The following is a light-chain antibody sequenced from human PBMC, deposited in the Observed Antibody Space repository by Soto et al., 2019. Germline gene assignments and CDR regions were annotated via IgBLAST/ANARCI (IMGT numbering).Light chain of an antibody. Sequence: SVLTQPPSASGPPGQRVAISCSGSSSNIGINTVDWYQQLPGTAPKLLIYSNSQRPSGVPDRFSGSKSGTSASLAISGLQSEDEADYFCATWDDSLNGRVFGTGTKVTVL. CDR2: SNS. CDR1: SSNIGINT. V-gene: IGLV1-44*01. CDR3: ATWDDSLNGRV. J-gene: IGLJ1*01.